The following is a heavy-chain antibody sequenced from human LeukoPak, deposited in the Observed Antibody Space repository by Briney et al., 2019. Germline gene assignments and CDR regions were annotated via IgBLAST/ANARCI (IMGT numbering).Heavy chain of an antibody. Sequence: GASVKVSCTASGYTFTNHAMHWVRQAPGQGLEWMGWIDAANGNTKYSQKFQGRVTTTRDTSASTAHMKLSSLRSEDTAVYYCARVPMVISALWDYWGQGTLVTVSS. V-gene: IGHV1-3*01. D-gene: IGHD4/OR15-4a*01. J-gene: IGHJ4*02. CDR3: ARVPMVISALWDY. CDR2: IDAANGNT. CDR1: GYTFTNHA.